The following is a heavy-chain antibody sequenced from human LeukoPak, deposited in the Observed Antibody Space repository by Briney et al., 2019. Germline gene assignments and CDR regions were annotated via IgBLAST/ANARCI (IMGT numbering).Heavy chain of an antibody. D-gene: IGHD6-19*01. Sequence: GASVKVSCKASGGTFSTYRISWVRQAPGQGLEWMGGIIPLFRAANFAQKFQGRVTITAVESTSTAYMELSSLRSEDTAVYYCARGGSGSPLDYWGQGTLVTVSS. V-gene: IGHV1-69*13. CDR1: GGTFSTYR. J-gene: IGHJ4*02. CDR2: IIPLFRAA. CDR3: ARGGSGSPLDY.